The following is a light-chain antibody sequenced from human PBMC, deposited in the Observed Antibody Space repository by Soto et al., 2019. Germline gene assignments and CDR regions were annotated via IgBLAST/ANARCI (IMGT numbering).Light chain of an antibody. Sequence: EIVLTQSPGNLSLSPGERATLSCRASQSVSSSYLAWYQQKPGQAPRLLIYGASSRVTGIPDRFSGSGSGTDFTLTISRLEPEDFAVYYCQQYGSSITFGQGTRLEIK. CDR1: QSVSSSY. V-gene: IGKV3-20*01. J-gene: IGKJ5*01. CDR2: GAS. CDR3: QQYGSSIT.